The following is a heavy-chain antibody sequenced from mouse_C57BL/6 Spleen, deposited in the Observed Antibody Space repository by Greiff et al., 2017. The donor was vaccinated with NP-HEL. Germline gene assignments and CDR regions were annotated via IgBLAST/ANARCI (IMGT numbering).Heavy chain of an antibody. CDR2: ISYDGSN. CDR3: ARVDYGNYRDFDY. J-gene: IGHJ2*01. CDR1: GYSITSGYY. Sequence: EVQLQQSGPGLVKPSQSLSLTCSVTGYSITSGYYWNWIRQFPGNKLEWMGYISYDGSNNYNPSLKNRISITRDTSKNQFFLKLNSVTTEDTATYYCARVDYGNYRDFDYWGQGTTLTVSS. V-gene: IGHV3-6*01. D-gene: IGHD2-1*01.